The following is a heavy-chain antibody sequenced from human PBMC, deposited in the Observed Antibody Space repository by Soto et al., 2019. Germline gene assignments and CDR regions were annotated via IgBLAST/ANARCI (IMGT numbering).Heavy chain of an antibody. D-gene: IGHD4-17*01. CDR2: MNPKSGNT. V-gene: IGHV1-8*01. Sequence: QVQLVQSGAEVKKPGASVRVSCQASGYPFTFYDINWVRQAPGQGLEWMGWMNPKSGNTGSAQRFQGRLTMTVNTSINTAYMDLTSLTSEDGPVYYCGRVHSVTTYFDVWGRGTPVTVSS. J-gene: IGHJ2*01. CDR3: GRVHSVTTYFDV. CDR1: GYPFTFYD.